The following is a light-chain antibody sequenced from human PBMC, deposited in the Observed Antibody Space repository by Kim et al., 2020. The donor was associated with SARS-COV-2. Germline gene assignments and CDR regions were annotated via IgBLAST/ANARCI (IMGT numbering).Light chain of an antibody. J-gene: IGLJ3*02. CDR1: SSDVGGYNY. Sequence: GQSITLSCTGTSSDVGGYNYVSWYQQHPGKAPKLIIYDVSKRPSGVSNRFSGSKSGNTASLTISGLQPEDEADYYCSSYAGSITWVFGGGTQLTVL. CDR3: SSYAGSITWV. V-gene: IGLV2-14*03. CDR2: DVS.